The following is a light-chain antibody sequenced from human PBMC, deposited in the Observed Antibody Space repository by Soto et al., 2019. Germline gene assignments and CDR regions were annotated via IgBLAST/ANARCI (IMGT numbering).Light chain of an antibody. V-gene: IGKV3-15*01. CDR1: QSVSSN. J-gene: IGKJ1*01. CDR2: GAS. Sequence: VMPQSPAALSVSPWERATLSCRASQSVSSNLAWYQQKPGQAPRLLIYGASTRATGIPARFSGSGSGTEFTLTISSLQSEDLATYYCQQSNSFPLTFGQGTKVDI. CDR3: QQSNSFPLT.